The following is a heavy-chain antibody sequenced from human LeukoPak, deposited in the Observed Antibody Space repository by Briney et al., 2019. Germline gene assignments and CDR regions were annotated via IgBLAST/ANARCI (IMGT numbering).Heavy chain of an antibody. V-gene: IGHV4-61*02. CDR3: ARHYDFWSGYYFDY. CDR1: GGSISSGSYY. CDR2: IYTSGST. J-gene: IGHJ4*02. D-gene: IGHD3-3*01. Sequence: PSETLSLTCTVSGGSISSGSYYWSWIRQPAGKGLEWIGRIYTSGSTNYNPSLKSRVTISVDTSKNQFSLKLSSVTAADTAVYYCARHYDFWSGYYFDYWGQGTLVTVSS.